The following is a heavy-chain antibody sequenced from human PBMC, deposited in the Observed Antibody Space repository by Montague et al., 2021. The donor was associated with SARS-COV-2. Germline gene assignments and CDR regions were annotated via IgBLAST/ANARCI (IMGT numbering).Heavy chain of an antibody. J-gene: IGHJ4*02. Sequence: PALVKPTQTLTLTCTFSGFSLSTSGMCVSWIRPPPGKALEWLALIDWDXDKYYSTPLKTRLTISKDTSKNQVVLTMTNMDPVDTATYYCARSHYDILTGYYTVFDYWGQGTLVTVSS. CDR2: IDWDXDK. CDR1: GFSLSTSGMC. D-gene: IGHD3-9*01. V-gene: IGHV2-70*01. CDR3: ARSHYDILTGYYTVFDY.